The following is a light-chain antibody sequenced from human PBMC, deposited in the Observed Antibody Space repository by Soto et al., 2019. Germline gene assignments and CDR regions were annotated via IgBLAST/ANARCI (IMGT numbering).Light chain of an antibody. V-gene: IGKV3-11*01. CDR1: QSVTR. J-gene: IGKJ5*01. Sequence: EIVLTQSPATLSLSPGERATLSCRASQSVTRLAWYQQKPGQPPRLLIYDVSERATGIPARFSGSGSGADFILTISSLYPEDFAVYYCLRRNVGLRTFGQGTRLEIK. CDR3: LRRNVGLRT. CDR2: DVS.